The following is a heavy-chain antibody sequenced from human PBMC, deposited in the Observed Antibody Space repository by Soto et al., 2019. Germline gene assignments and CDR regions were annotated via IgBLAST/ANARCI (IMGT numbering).Heavy chain of an antibody. CDR2: IAYDGSEE. Sequence: QVQLVESGGGVVQPGRSLRLSCAASGFNCRNFAMHWVLQAPGKRPEWVAVIAYDGSEEYYGDSVKGRFNISRDNSNNLMFRQMISLRTEDAALYYCAREHGDGGGRHSYATPDHCGQGTLVTVSS. CDR1: GFNCRNFA. D-gene: IGHD3-16*01. V-gene: IGHV3-30-3*01. J-gene: IGHJ4*02. CDR3: AREHGDGGGRHSYATPDH.